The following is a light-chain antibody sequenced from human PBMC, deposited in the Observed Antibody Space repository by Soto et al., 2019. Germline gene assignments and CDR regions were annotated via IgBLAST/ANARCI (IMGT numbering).Light chain of an antibody. CDR2: GAS. Sequence: DIQMTQSPSSLSASVGDRVAITCRASEDIRKYLNWYQQRPGQAPKLLIYGASTLHSGVPSNFSGSGSGTDFTLTISGLQLEDFATYYCQQSFTTPRTFGQGTKVDIK. CDR3: QQSFTTPRT. J-gene: IGKJ1*01. CDR1: EDIRKY. V-gene: IGKV1-39*01.